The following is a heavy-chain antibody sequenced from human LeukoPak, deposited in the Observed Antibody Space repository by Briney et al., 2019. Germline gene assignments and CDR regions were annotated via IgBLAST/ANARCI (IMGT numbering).Heavy chain of an antibody. V-gene: IGHV1-2*02. CDR2: INPNSGGT. CDR1: GYTFTGYY. J-gene: IGHJ6*02. Sequence: GASVKVSCKASGYTFTGYYMHWVRQAPGQGLEWMGWINPNSGGTNYAQKFQGRVTMTRDTSISTAYMELSRLRSDDTAVYYCARGSGWYHYHYGMDVWGQGTTVTVSS. D-gene: IGHD6-19*01. CDR3: ARGSGWYHYHYGMDV.